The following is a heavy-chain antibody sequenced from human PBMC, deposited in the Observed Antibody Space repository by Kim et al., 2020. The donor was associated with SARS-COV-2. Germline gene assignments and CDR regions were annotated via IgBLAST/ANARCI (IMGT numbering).Heavy chain of an antibody. V-gene: IGHV4-30-2*04. CDR3: ARFNLGPTSYYYYGMDV. D-gene: IGHD1-20*01. Sequence: KSRVTISVDTSKNQFSLKLSSVTAADTAVYYCARFNLGPTSYYYYGMDVWGQGTTVTVSS. J-gene: IGHJ6*02.